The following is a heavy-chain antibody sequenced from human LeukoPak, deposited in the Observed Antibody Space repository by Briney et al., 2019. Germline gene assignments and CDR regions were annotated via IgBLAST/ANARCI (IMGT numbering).Heavy chain of an antibody. J-gene: IGHJ4*02. V-gene: IGHV3-48*02. CDR1: GFSFSTYT. CDR2: ITSSSSTI. D-gene: IGHD1-26*01. Sequence: TGGSLRLFCAASGFSFSTYTMNWARQAPGKGLEWLSYITSSSSTIYYADSVEGRFTVSRDNAKNSLYLQMNSLRDEDTAVYYCVRNEWGDYWGQGTAVTVSS. CDR3: VRNEWGDY.